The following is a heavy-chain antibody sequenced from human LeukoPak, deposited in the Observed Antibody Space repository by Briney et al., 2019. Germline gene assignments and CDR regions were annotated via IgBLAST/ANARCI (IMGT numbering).Heavy chain of an antibody. CDR3: VKGGRSPWSWFDP. D-gene: IGHD6-13*01. V-gene: IGHV3-64D*09. CDR2: ISSNGGST. CDR1: GFTFSSDA. Sequence: TGGSLRLSCSASGFTFSSDAMHWVRQAPGQGLEYVSGISSNGGSTYYADSVKGRFTISRDNSKNTLYLQMSSLRPEDKAVYYCVKGGRSPWSWFDPWGQGTLVTVSS. J-gene: IGHJ5*02.